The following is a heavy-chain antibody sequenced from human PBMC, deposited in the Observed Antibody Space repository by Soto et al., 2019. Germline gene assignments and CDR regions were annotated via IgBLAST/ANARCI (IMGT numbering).Heavy chain of an antibody. CDR1: GASVSSGNHY. J-gene: IGHJ4*02. CDR2: IYHSGIT. CDR3: ARGWDANS. V-gene: IGHV4-61*01. D-gene: IGHD6-19*01. Sequence: QVQMQESGPGLVKPSETPSLTCTVSGASVSSGNHYWSWIRQPPGKGLEWIGYIYHSGITNYNPSLKSRVTISADTSRNQFSLKVSSVTAADTAVYYCARGWDANSWGQGTLVTVSS.